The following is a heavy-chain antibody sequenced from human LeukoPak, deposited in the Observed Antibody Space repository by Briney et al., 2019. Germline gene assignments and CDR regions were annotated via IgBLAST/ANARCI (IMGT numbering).Heavy chain of an antibody. J-gene: IGHJ4*02. CDR2: INHSGST. Sequence: PSETLSLTCAVYGGSFSGYYWSWIRQPPGKGLEWIGEINHSGSTNYNPSLKSRVTISVDTSKNQFSLKLSSVTAADTAVYYCARGKGYRYGYVDYWGQGTLVTVSS. CDR1: GGSFSGYY. CDR3: ARGKGYRYGYVDY. V-gene: IGHV4-34*01. D-gene: IGHD5-18*01.